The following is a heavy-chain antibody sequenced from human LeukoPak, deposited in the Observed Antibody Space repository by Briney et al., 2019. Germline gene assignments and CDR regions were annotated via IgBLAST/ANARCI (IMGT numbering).Heavy chain of an antibody. D-gene: IGHD3-10*01. CDR1: GGSISSYY. CDR2: IYSSGSA. J-gene: IGHJ3*02. V-gene: IGHV4-4*08. Sequence: PSETLSLTCTVSGGSISSYYWSWIRQPPGKGLEWIGYIYSSGSANYNPSLKSRVTISVDTSKNQFSLKLSSVTAADTAVYYCARSDYYGPGHDAFDIWGQGTMVTVSS. CDR3: ARSDYYGPGHDAFDI.